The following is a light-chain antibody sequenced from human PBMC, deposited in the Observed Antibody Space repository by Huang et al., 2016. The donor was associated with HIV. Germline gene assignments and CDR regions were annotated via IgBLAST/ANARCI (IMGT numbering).Light chain of an antibody. V-gene: IGKV1-33*01. CDR3: QQYDKVPPT. J-gene: IGKJ4*01. CDR1: LDIYNF. Sequence: DIQMTQSPSSLSASVGDRVTITCQASLDIYNFLNCYQQKPGKAPKLLIYDASNLEAGVPSRFSGSGSCTDFTFTISSLQPEDIGTYYCQQYDKVPPTFGGGTKLEIK. CDR2: DAS.